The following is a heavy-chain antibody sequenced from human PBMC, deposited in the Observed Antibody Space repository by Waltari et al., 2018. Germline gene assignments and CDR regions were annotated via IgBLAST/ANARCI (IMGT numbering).Heavy chain of an antibody. CDR2: IYHSGST. CDR3: ARLLQDYDFWSGNPGYFDY. J-gene: IGHJ4*02. CDR1: GYSISSGYY. D-gene: IGHD3-3*01. V-gene: IGHV4-38-2*01. Sequence: QVQLQESGPGLVKPSETLSLTCAVSGYSISSGYYWGWLRPPPGKGLEGSGSIYHSGSTYYNRTRNRRVTIAVDTSKNQFSLNLSSVTAADTAVYYCARLLQDYDFWSGNPGYFDYWGQGTLVTVSS.